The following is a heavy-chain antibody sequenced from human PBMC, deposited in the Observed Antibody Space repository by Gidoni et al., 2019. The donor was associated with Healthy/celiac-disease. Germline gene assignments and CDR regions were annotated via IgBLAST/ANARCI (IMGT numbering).Heavy chain of an antibody. Sequence: QVQLVESGGGVVQPGRSLRLSCAASGFTFSSDGMHWVRQAPGKGLEWLAVISYDGSNKYYADSVKGRFTISRDNSKNTLYLQMNSLRAEDTAVYYCAKRAIHYYDSSDYIDYWGQGTLVTVSS. CDR3: AKRAIHYYDSSDYIDY. CDR2: ISYDGSNK. D-gene: IGHD3-22*01. CDR1: GFTFSSDG. V-gene: IGHV3-30*18. J-gene: IGHJ4*02.